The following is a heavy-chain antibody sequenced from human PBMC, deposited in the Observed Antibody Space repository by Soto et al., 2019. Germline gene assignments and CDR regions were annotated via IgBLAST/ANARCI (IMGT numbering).Heavy chain of an antibody. J-gene: IGHJ2*01. CDR1: GFTFSDQY. CDR2: MSRTDDSI. V-gene: IGHV3-11*01. Sequence: PGGSLRLSCAASGFTFSDQYMTWVRQAPGKGLEWVSYMSRTDDSIFYADSVKGRFTISRDNAKNSLYLQMNSLRAEDTAVYYCARVVVLVSATRYWYFDLWGRGTLVTVS. D-gene: IGHD2-15*01. CDR3: ARVVVLVSATRYWYFDL.